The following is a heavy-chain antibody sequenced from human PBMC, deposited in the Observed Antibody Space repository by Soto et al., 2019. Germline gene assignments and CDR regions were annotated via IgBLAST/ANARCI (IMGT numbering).Heavy chain of an antibody. D-gene: IGHD2-21*02. CDR3: AKNPCPQPTLIVTADWFDP. CDR2: VYYTGST. J-gene: IGHJ5*02. V-gene: IGHV4-31*01. CDR1: GGSIRAGGYY. Sequence: QVQLQESGPGLVKPSQTLSLTCTVTGGSIRAGGYYWSWIRQRPGEGLEWIGHVYYTGSTYYNPSLKSQVTISVDISKNQFPLNVNSVSSASTAVYYCAKNPCPQPTLIVTADWFDPWGQGTLVIVSS.